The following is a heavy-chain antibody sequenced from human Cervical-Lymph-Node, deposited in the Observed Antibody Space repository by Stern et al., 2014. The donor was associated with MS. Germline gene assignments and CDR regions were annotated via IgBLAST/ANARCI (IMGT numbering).Heavy chain of an antibody. Sequence: MQLVESGGGLVKPGGSLRLSCAASGFTFSDCDMTWVRQAPGKGLEWVSYISNSGSNIFYADSVKGRFTISRDNAKNSLYLQMNSLRAEDTAVYYCAGGRHSFGIQHWGQGTLVTVSS. J-gene: IGHJ1*01. CDR3: AGGRHSFGIQH. CDR2: ISNSGSNI. D-gene: IGHD5-18*01. V-gene: IGHV3-11*01. CDR1: GFTFSDCD.